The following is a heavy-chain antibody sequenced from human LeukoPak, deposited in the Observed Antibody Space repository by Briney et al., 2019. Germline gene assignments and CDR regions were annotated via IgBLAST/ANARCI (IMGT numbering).Heavy chain of an antibody. V-gene: IGHV3-15*07. CDR1: GFTFSNAW. Sequence: GGSLRLSCAASGFTFSNAWMNWVRQAPGKGLEWVGRIKSKSDGGTIDYAAPVKGRFTISRDDSKNTLYLQMNSLKTEDTAMYYCTTDGVVVNITNGYWGQGTLVTVSS. J-gene: IGHJ4*02. CDR2: IKSKSDGGTI. D-gene: IGHD2-2*01. CDR3: TTDGVVVNITNGY.